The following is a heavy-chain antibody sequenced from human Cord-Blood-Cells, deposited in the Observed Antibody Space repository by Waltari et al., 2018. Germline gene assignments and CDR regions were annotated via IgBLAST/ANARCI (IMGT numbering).Heavy chain of an antibody. J-gene: IGHJ4*02. CDR2: IIPILSIA. CDR3: ARELGLEFDY. Sequence: QVQLVQSGAEVRKPGPPVTVSCKDSGGTFRSHAISWVRQAPGQGLEWMGRIIPILSIANYAQKFQGRVTITADKSTSTAYMELSSLRSEDTAVYYCARELGLEFDYWGQGTLVTVSS. CDR1: GGTFRSHA. D-gene: IGHD7-27*01. V-gene: IGHV1-69*09.